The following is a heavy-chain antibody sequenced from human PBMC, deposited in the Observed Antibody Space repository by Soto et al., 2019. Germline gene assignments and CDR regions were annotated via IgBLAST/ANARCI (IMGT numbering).Heavy chain of an antibody. CDR2: VSSEGKNR. Sequence: QGQLVESGGGVVQPGKSLRLSCAGSGFAFRDFGMHWVRQAPGKGLEWVAYVSSEGKNRHYADSMGGRVTISRDNSTDPPTLPVDSLSDDDTAVYYCAKDRNHDYGERFFDLWGRGTLVTVSS. CDR1: GFAFRDFG. V-gene: IGHV3-33*03. CDR3: AKDRNHDYGERFFDL. J-gene: IGHJ2*01. D-gene: IGHD4-17*01.